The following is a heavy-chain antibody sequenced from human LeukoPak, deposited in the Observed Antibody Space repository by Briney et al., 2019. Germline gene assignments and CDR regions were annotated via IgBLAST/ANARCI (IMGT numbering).Heavy chain of an antibody. Sequence: GGSLRLSCAASGFTFISYGMHRVRQAPGKGLEWVAFLRYDGSNKYYADSVKGRFTISRDNSKNTLYLQMNSLRAEDTAVYYCAKEYDILTGYYAFDIWGQGTLVTVSS. D-gene: IGHD3-9*01. CDR1: GFTFISYG. V-gene: IGHV3-30*02. J-gene: IGHJ4*02. CDR3: AKEYDILTGYYAFDI. CDR2: LRYDGSNK.